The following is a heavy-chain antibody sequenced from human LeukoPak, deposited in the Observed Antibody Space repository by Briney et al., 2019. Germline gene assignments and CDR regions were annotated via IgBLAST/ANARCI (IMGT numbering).Heavy chain of an antibody. D-gene: IGHD3-22*01. CDR2: INHSGST. CDR3: ASGPQTGGYYDSSGYSDY. CDR1: GGSFSGYY. V-gene: IGHV4-34*01. J-gene: IGHJ4*02. Sequence: SETLSLTCAVYGGSFSGYYWSWLRQPPGKGLEWIGEINHSGSTNYNPSLKSRVTISVDTSKNQFSLKLSSVTAADTAVYYCASGPQTGGYYDSSGYSDYWGRGTLVTVSS.